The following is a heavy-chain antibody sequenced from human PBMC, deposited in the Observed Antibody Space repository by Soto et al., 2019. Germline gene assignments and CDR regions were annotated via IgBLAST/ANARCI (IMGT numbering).Heavy chain of an antibody. CDR2: ISGSGTST. D-gene: IGHD6-13*01. CDR3: AFTNSGSWSYYYFGMDV. V-gene: IGHV3-23*01. CDR1: GFTFSNYA. J-gene: IGHJ6*02. Sequence: PGGSLRLSCAASGFTFSNYAMNWVRQAPGKGLEWVSAISGSGTSTYYAESVKGRFTISRDNSKNTLTLQMNSLRAEGTAVYNCAFTNSGSWSYYYFGMDVWGQGTTVTVSS.